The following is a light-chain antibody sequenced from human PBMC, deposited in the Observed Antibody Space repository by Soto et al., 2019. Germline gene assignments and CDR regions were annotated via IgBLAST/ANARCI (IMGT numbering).Light chain of an antibody. CDR1: ESISSW. Sequence: DIQMTQSPSTLSASVGDRVTMTCRASESISSWLAWYQQKPGKAPKLLIYEASSLESGVPSRFSGSGSGTEFTLTISSLQPDDFATYSCQQYEAYPLTFGGGTKVEIK. V-gene: IGKV1-5*03. CDR3: QQYEAYPLT. J-gene: IGKJ4*01. CDR2: EAS.